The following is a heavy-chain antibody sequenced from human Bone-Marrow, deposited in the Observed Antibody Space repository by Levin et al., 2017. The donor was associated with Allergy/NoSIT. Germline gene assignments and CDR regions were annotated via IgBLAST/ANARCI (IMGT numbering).Heavy chain of an antibody. V-gene: IGHV3-15*01. CDR1: GSTFSNAW. CDR2: IKSKTDGGTT. Sequence: KSGGSLRLSCAASGSTFSNAWMSWVRQAPGKGLEWVGRIKSKTDGGTTDYAAPVKGRFTISRDDSKNTLYLQMNSLKTEDTAVYYCTTDFHCSSTSCYGPFDYWGQGTLVTVSS. CDR3: TTDFHCSSTSCYGPFDY. J-gene: IGHJ4*02. D-gene: IGHD2-2*01.